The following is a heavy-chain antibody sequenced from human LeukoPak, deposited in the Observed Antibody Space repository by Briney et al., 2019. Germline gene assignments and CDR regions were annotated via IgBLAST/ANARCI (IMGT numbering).Heavy chain of an antibody. CDR2: ISDRGTTM. CDR1: GLTFSSFG. Sequence: GGSLRLSCAASGLTFSSFGMHWVRQAPGKGLEWISFISDRGTTMDYADSVRGRFTISRDNAKNTLYLQMNSLRAEDTAVYYCASYGGTYYYYYGMDVWGQGTTVTVSS. CDR3: ASYGGTYYYYYGMDV. J-gene: IGHJ6*02. V-gene: IGHV3-48*04. D-gene: IGHD4-23*01.